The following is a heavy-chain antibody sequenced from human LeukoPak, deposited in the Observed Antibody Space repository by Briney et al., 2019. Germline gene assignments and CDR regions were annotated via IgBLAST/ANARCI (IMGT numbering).Heavy chain of an antibody. J-gene: IGHJ4*02. CDR3: AREYYYDTDAGNY. V-gene: IGHV3-21*01. Sequence: PGESLKISCAASGFTFSRSSMSWVRQAPGKGPEWVSSITGSGTYIYYADSVKGRFTISRDNIQRSVYLQMNSLRAEDTAVYYCAREYYYDTDAGNYWGPGTLVTVSS. CDR2: ITGSGTYI. CDR1: GFTFSRSS. D-gene: IGHD3-22*01.